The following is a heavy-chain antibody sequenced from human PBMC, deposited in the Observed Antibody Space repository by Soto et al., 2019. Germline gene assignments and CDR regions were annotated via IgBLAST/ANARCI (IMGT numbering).Heavy chain of an antibody. J-gene: IGHJ6*01. V-gene: IGHV3-30-3*01. CDR2: ISYDGSNK. CDR3: ARVIAARPRGYYYYGMDV. Sequence: QVQLVESGGGVVQPGRSLRLSCAASGFTFSSYAMHWVRQAPGKGLEWVAVISYDGSNKYYADSVKGRFTISRDNSKNTLYLQMNSLRAEDTAVYYCARVIAARPRGYYYYGMDVW. CDR1: GFTFSSYA. D-gene: IGHD6-6*01.